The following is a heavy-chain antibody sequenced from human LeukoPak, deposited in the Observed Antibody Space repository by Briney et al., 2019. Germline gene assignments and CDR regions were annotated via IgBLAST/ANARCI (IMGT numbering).Heavy chain of an antibody. J-gene: IGHJ6*03. Sequence: SETLSLTCTVSGGSISSGSYYWSWIRQPAGKGLEWIGRIYTSGSTNYNPSLKSRVTISVDTSKNQFSLKLSSVTAADTAVYYCARGRKFEYQLLSFYHYYYYMDVWGKGTTVTISS. CDR3: ARGRKFEYQLLSFYHYYYYMDV. CDR2: IYTSGST. CDR1: GGSISSGSYY. V-gene: IGHV4-61*02. D-gene: IGHD2-2*01.